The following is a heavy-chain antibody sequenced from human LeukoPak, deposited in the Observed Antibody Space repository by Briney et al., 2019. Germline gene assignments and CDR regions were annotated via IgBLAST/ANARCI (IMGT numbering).Heavy chain of an antibody. CDR2: IYHSGST. CDR1: GGSISDFY. D-gene: IGHD6-13*01. J-gene: IGHJ2*01. Sequence: SETLSLTCTVSGGSISDFYWSWIRQPPGKGLEWIGYIYHSGSTNHNPSLKSRVALSVDTSKNQFSLKLNSVTAADTAVCYCARGGGGWSGRSWSNYWFFDLWGRGTLVTVSS. V-gene: IGHV4-59*01. CDR3: ARGGGGWSGRSWSNYWFFDL.